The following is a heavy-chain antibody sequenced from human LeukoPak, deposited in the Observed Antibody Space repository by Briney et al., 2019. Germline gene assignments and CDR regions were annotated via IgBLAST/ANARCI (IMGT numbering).Heavy chain of an antibody. Sequence: GGSLRLSCAASGFTFSTSWMHWVRQAPGKGLVWVSHINRDGSRTTYADSVKGRFTISRDNSKNTLYLQMNSLRAEDTAVYYCAKDPLDGIDYWGQGTLVTVSS. J-gene: IGHJ4*02. D-gene: IGHD5-24*01. CDR1: GFTFSTSW. CDR2: INRDGSRT. CDR3: AKDPLDGIDY. V-gene: IGHV3-74*01.